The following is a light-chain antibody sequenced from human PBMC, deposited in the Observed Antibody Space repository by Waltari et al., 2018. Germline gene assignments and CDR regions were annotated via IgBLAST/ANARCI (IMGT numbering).Light chain of an antibody. CDR2: GPD. Sequence: SSDLTQDPSLSVALGQTVRITCQGDSLRRYYGSWYQQRTGQTPILVPYGPDNRPSVIPDRFSGSTSGNTASLTITGAQAEDEADYYCHSRETFSTRLFGGGTRLTV. J-gene: IGLJ2*01. CDR3: HSRETFSTRL. CDR1: SLRRYY. V-gene: IGLV3-19*01.